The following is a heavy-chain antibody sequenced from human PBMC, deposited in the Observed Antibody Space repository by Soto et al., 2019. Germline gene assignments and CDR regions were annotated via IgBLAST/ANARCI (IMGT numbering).Heavy chain of an antibody. CDR3: ARFRHNWNYGGGWFDP. CDR1: GGSISSSSYY. V-gene: IGHV4-39*01. J-gene: IGHJ5*02. D-gene: IGHD1-7*01. Sequence: SETLSLTCTVSGGSISSSSYYWGWIRQPPGKGLEWIGSIYYSGSTYYNPSLKSRVTISVDTSKNQFSLKLSSVTAADTAVYYCARFRHNWNYGGGWFDPWGQGTLVTVSS. CDR2: IYYSGST.